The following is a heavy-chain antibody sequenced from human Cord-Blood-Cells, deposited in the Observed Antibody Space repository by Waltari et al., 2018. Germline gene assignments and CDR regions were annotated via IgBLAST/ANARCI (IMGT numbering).Heavy chain of an antibody. J-gene: IGHJ4*02. Sequence: QVQLVQSGAEVKKPGSSVKVSCTASGGTFSSYAIRWVRQAPGQGLEGMGGIIPIFGTANYAQKFQGRVTITADKSTSTAYMELSSLISEDTAVYYCARAWHSNFDYWGQGTLVTVSS. CDR3: ARAWHSNFDY. D-gene: IGHD4-4*01. V-gene: IGHV1-69*06. CDR1: GGTFSSYA. CDR2: IIPIFGTA.